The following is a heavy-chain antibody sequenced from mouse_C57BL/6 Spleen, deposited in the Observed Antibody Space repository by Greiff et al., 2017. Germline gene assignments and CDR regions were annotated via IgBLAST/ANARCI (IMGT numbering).Heavy chain of an antibody. D-gene: IGHD1-1*01. CDR3: ARFPGSSYDYAMDY. Sequence: VQLQQPGAELVKPGASVKISCKASGYAFSSYWMNWVKQRPGKGLEWIGQIYPGDGDTNYNGKFKGKATLTADKSSSTAYMQLSSLTSEDSAVYFCARFPGSSYDYAMDYWGQGTSVTVSS. CDR1: GYAFSSYW. J-gene: IGHJ4*01. CDR2: IYPGDGDT. V-gene: IGHV1-80*01.